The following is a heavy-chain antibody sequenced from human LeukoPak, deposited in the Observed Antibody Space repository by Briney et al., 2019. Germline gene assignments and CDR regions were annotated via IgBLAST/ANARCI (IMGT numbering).Heavy chain of an antibody. D-gene: IGHD6-13*01. V-gene: IGHV3-7*04. CDR2: IKQDGSEK. Sequence: PGGSLSLSCAASGFTFSGYWMSWVRQAPGKGLEWVANIKQDGSEKYYVDSVKSRFTISRDNAKNSLFLQMNSLRAEDTAVYYCARDWQWQQLDGDAFDISGQGTMITVSS. CDR1: GFTFSGYW. J-gene: IGHJ3*02. CDR3: ARDWQWQQLDGDAFDI.